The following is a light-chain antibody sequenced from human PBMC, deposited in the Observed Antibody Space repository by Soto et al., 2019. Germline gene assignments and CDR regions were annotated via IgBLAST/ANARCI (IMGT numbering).Light chain of an antibody. J-gene: IGLJ2*01. CDR2: DVT. V-gene: IGLV2-14*03. CDR1: STDVGDFNY. CDR3: SSYSSSTTHVV. Sequence: QSVLTQPASVSGSPGRSVTISCTGTSTDVGDFNYVSWYQHLPGRAPKLIIYDVTNRPSGLSYRFSASKSGRTASLTISGLQAEDEGDYYCSSYSSSTTHVVFGGGTKVTVL.